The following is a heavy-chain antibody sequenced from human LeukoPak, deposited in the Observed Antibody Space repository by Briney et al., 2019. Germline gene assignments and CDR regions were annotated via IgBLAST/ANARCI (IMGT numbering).Heavy chain of an antibody. CDR1: GGSISSGGYY. V-gene: IGHV4-31*03. CDR3: ARVVHYYDNSGRPYNWFDL. D-gene: IGHD3-22*01. Sequence: SETLSLTCTVSGGSISSGGYYWSWIRQHPGKGLEWIGYIYYSGNTYYNPSLKSRLTISVDTSKNQFSLKLSSVTAADTAVYYCARVVHYYDNSGRPYNWFDLWGQGTLVTVSS. CDR2: IYYSGNT. J-gene: IGHJ5*02.